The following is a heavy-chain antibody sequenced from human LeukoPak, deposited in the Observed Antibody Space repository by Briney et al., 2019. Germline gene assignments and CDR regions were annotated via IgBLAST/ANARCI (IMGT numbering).Heavy chain of an antibody. J-gene: IGHJ2*01. CDR1: GVSINTYS. CDR2: MSYTGST. V-gene: IGHV4-59*01. Sequence: SETLSLTCTVSGVSINTYSWSWVRQPPGKGLEWIGCMSYTGSTSYNPSLRSRVTISVDKSKNQFSLKLTSVTAADTAVYFCATDGYFEVWGRGTLVTVSS. CDR3: ATDGYFEV.